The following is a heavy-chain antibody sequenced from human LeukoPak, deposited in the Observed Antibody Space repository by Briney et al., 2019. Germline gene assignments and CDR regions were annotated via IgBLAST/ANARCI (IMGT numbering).Heavy chain of an antibody. Sequence: SETLSLTCTVSGRSISSYYWSWIRQPPGKGLEWIGYIYYSGSTNYNPSLKSRVTISVDTSKNQFSLKLSSVTAADTAVYYCASQYARNYYYGMDVWGQGTTVTVSS. J-gene: IGHJ6*02. V-gene: IGHV4-59*01. CDR2: IYYSGST. CDR1: GRSISSYY. CDR3: ASQYARNYYYGMDV.